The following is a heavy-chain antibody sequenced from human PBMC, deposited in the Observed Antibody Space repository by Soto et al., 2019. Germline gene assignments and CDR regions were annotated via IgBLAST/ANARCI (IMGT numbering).Heavy chain of an antibody. CDR3: AHRLWTHYDANGYYPD. V-gene: IGHV2-5*01. CDR1: GFSLSTSGVG. CDR2: IYWNDDK. J-gene: IGHJ4*02. D-gene: IGHD3-22*01. Sequence: SGPTLVNPTHTLTLTCTFSGFSLSTSGVGVGWIRQPPGKALDWLALIYWNDDKRYSPSLKSRLTITKGTSKNQVVLTMTNMDPLDRATFYCAHRLWTHYDANGYYPDWGQRTLVTVCS.